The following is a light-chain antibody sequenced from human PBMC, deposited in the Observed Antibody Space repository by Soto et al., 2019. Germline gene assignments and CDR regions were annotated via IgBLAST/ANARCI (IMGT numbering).Light chain of an antibody. Sequence: QSALTQPASVSGSPGQTITISGTGTSSDVGGYTYVSWYQQHPGKAPKLMIYDVSYRPSGVSSRFSGSKSGNTASLTISGLEAEHEADYYCSSYRSTFTWVFGGGTKLTVL. CDR2: DVS. CDR1: SSDVGGYTY. V-gene: IGLV2-14*03. J-gene: IGLJ3*02. CDR3: SSYRSTFTWV.